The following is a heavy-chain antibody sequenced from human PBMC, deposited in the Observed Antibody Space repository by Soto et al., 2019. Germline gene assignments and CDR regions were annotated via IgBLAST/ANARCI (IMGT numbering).Heavy chain of an antibody. CDR1: GDSITTNGYY. Sequence: PSETLSLTCSVSGDSITTNGYYWGWIRQPPGKGLQWIGYIYYSGSTTYNPSLKSRVTISLDTSKQQFSLKLTSVTAADTAVYYCAKVRDDHSYFFDYWGQGTLVTVSS. CDR3: AKVRDDHSYFFDY. V-gene: IGHV4-61*08. D-gene: IGHD6-6*01. CDR2: IYYSGST. J-gene: IGHJ4*02.